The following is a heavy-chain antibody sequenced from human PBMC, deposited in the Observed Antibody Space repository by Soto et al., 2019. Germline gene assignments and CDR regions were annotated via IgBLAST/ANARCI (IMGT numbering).Heavy chain of an antibody. J-gene: IGHJ4*02. V-gene: IGHV3-66*04. CDR2: IYGGGST. D-gene: IGHD4-17*01. CDR1: GLTVSSNY. CDR3: ARHSGDYAVDY. Sequence: EVQLVESGGGLVQPGGSLRLSCAASGLTVSSNYMSWVRQAPGKGLEWVSVIYGGGSTYYADSVKGRFTISRDNSKNTLYLQMNSLRAEDTAVYYCARHSGDYAVDYWGQGTLVTVSS.